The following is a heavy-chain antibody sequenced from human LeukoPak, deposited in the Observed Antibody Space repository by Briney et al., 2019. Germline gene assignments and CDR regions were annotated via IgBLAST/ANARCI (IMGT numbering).Heavy chain of an antibody. D-gene: IGHD3-22*01. CDR3: AKGNYYDSSGKGYFDY. CDR1: GFTFSSYG. V-gene: IGHV3-30*18. Sequence: GGSLRLSCAASGFTFSSYGMHWVRQAPGKGLEWVAAISYDGSNKYYADSVKGRFTISRDNSKNTLYVQMNSLRADDTAVYYCAKGNYYDSSGKGYFDYWGQGTLVTVSS. CDR2: ISYDGSNK. J-gene: IGHJ4*02.